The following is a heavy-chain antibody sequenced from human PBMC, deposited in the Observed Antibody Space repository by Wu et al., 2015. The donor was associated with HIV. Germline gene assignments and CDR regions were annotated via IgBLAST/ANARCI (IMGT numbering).Heavy chain of an antibody. D-gene: IGHD6-13*01. V-gene: IGHV1-69*13. CDR3: ASPSEDSSSWRDAFDI. CDR1: GGTFTSYA. J-gene: IGHJ3*02. CDR2: IIPMFGTA. Sequence: QVQLVQSGAEVKKPGSSVKVSCKASGGTFTSYAISWVRQAPGQGLEWMGRIIPMFGTANYAQKFQGRVTITADESTSTAYMELSSLRSEDTAVYYCASPSEDSSSWRDAFDIWGQGTMVTV.